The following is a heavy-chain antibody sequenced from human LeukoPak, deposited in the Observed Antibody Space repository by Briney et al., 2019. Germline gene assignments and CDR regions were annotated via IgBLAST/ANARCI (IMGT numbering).Heavy chain of an antibody. CDR3: ESYHGYYYYYYYYGMDV. CDR1: GYSFTSYW. Sequence: PGESLKISCKGSGYSFTSYWIGWVRQMPGKGLEWMGIIYPGDSDTRYSPSFQGQVTISADKSISTAYLQWSSLKASDTAMYYCESYHGYYYYYYYYGMDVWGQGTTVTVSS. V-gene: IGHV5-51*01. CDR2: IYPGDSDT. J-gene: IGHJ6*02. D-gene: IGHD4-17*01.